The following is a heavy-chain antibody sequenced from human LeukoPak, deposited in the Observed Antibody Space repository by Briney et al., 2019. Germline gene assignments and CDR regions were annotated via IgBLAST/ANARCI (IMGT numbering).Heavy chain of an antibody. V-gene: IGHV1-18*01. CDR3: ARVGYSSSWSVSTVDY. CDR2: TSAYNGNT. D-gene: IGHD6-13*01. CDR1: GYTFTSYG. Sequence: ASVKVSCKASGYTFTSYGTSWVRQAPGQGLEWMGWTSAYNGNTNYAQKLQGRVTMTTDTSTSTAYMELRSLRSDDTAVYYCARVGYSSSWSVSTVDYWGQGTLVTVSS. J-gene: IGHJ4*02.